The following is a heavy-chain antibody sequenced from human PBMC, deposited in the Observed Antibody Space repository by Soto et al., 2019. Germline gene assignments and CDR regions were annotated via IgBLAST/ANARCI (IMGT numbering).Heavy chain of an antibody. Sequence: QVQLQESGPGLVKPSQTLSLTCTVSGGSISSGGYYWSWIRQHPGKGLEWIGYIYYSGSTYYNPSLKSRVTISVDTSKNQFSLKLSSVTAADTAVDYCARVLEPYRLRGPYFDYWGQGTLVTVSS. CDR1: GGSISSGGYY. CDR2: IYYSGST. J-gene: IGHJ4*02. D-gene: IGHD2-2*01. V-gene: IGHV4-31*03. CDR3: ARVLEPYRLRGPYFDY.